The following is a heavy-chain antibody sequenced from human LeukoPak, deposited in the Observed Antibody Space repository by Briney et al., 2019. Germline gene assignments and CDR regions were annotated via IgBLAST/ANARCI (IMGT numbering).Heavy chain of an antibody. V-gene: IGHV4-34*01. D-gene: IGHD3-10*01. CDR2: INHSGST. CDR3: ARVGSNWFDP. CDR1: GGSISGYY. Sequence: SETLSLTCTVSGGSISGYYWSWIRQPPGKGLEWIGEINHSGSTNYNPSLKSRVTISVDTSKNQFSLKLSSVTAADTAVYYCARVGSNWFDPWGQGTLVTVSS. J-gene: IGHJ5*02.